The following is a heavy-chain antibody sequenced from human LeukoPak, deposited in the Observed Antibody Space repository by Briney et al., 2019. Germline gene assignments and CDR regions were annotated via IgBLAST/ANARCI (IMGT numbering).Heavy chain of an antibody. J-gene: IGHJ4*02. Sequence: ASVKVSCKASGYTFTSYYMHWVRQAPGQGLEWMGIINPSGGSTSYAQKFQGRVTMTRDTSTSTVYMELSSLRSEDTAVYYCARVGGYCSGGSCYSFDYWGQGTLVTVSS. V-gene: IGHV1-46*01. CDR2: INPSGGST. CDR3: ARVGGYCSGGSCYSFDY. CDR1: GYTFTSYY. D-gene: IGHD2-15*01.